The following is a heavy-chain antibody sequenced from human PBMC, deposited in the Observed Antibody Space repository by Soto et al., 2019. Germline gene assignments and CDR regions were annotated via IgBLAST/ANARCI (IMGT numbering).Heavy chain of an antibody. J-gene: IGHJ5*02. CDR2: IYYSGST. CDR1: GGSISSYY. V-gene: IGHV4-59*01. Sequence: PSETLSLTCTVSGGSISSYYWSWIRQPPGKGLEWIGYIYYSGSTNYNPSLKSRVTISVDTSKNQFSLKLSSVTAADTAVYYCARASIAAAGGWFDPWGQGTLVTVSS. CDR3: ARASIAAAGGWFDP. D-gene: IGHD6-13*01.